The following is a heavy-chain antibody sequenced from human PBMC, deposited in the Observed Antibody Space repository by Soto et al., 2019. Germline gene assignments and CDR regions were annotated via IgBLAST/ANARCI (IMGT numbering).Heavy chain of an antibody. CDR1: GFTFSSYA. J-gene: IGHJ6*02. Sequence: HLGGSLRLSCAASGFTFSSYAMHWVRQTPGKGLEWVALISYDGTDKYYTDSVKGRFTISRDNSKNTLYLQMNSLGAEDTAVYYCARDFVVGGPTINYYYGMDVWGQGTTVTVSS. V-gene: IGHV3-30*14. CDR3: ARDFVVGGPTINYYYGMDV. CDR2: ISYDGTDK. D-gene: IGHD1-26*01.